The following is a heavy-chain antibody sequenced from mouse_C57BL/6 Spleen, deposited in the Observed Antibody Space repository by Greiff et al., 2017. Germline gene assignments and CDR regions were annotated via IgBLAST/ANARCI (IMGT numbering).Heavy chain of an antibody. CDR1: GYSITSGYY. V-gene: IGHV3-6*01. CDR2: ISYDGSH. D-gene: IGHD4-1*01. J-gene: IGHJ3*01. CDR3: ARGDWDEGFAY. Sequence: LQESGPGLVKPSQSLSLTCSVTGYSITSGYYWNWIRQFPGNKLEWMGYISYDGSHNYNPSLKNRISITRDTSKNQFFLKLKSVTTEDTATYDCARGDWDEGFAYWGQGTLVTVSA.